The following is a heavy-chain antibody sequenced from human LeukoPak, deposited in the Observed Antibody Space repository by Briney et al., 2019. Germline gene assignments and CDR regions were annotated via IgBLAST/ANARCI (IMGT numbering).Heavy chain of an antibody. CDR1: GFTFSSYA. V-gene: IGHV3-23*01. D-gene: IGHD1-14*01. J-gene: IGHJ5*02. Sequence: GGSLRLSCAASGFTFSSYAMSWVRQAPGKGLEWVSAISGSGGSTYYADSVKGRFTISRDNSKNTLYLQMNSLRAEDTAVYYCAKGSGINHYHWIDPWGQGTLVTVSS. CDR2: ISGSGGST. CDR3: AKGSGINHYHWIDP.